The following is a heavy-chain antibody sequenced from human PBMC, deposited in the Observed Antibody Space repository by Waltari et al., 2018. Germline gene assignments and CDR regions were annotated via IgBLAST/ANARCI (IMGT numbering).Heavy chain of an antibody. CDR3: ARPCCVGGGALLSLDL. CDR1: GGSISSHRYH. D-gene: IGHD3-16*01. CDR2: FYSGGKT. V-gene: IGHV4-39*01. Sequence: QLQLQESGPGLVKPSETLSLTCTVSGGSISSHRYHWGWIRQLPGKGLEWIGSFYSGGKTYYNPALQSRITISVDTSKNQFSLKLNSVTAADTAVYYCARPCCVGGGALLSLDLWGQGTLVTVSS. J-gene: IGHJ5*02.